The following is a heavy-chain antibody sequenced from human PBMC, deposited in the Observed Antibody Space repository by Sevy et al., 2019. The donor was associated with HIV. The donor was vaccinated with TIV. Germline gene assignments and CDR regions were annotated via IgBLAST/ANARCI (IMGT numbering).Heavy chain of an antibody. J-gene: IGHJ6*04. CDR3: ARDEDYYGSGSYYADV. Sequence: GESLKISCAPSGFTFSDYYMSWIRQAPGKGLEWVSYISSSSSYTNYADSVKGRFTISRDNAKNSLYLQMNSLRAEDTAVYYCARDEDYYGSGSYYADVWGKGTTVTVSS. D-gene: IGHD3-10*01. CDR1: GFTFSDYY. V-gene: IGHV3-11*06. CDR2: ISSSSSYT.